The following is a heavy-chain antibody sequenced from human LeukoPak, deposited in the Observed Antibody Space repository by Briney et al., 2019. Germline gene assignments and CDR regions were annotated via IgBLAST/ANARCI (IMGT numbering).Heavy chain of an antibody. CDR3: AKWGDYDVLTGYYDSDY. J-gene: IGHJ4*02. D-gene: IGHD3-9*01. CDR2: IVGSGAST. V-gene: IGHV3-23*01. CDR1: GFTFSNCA. Sequence: PGGSLRLSCAASGFTFSNCAMSWVRQAPGKGLEWVSAIVGSGASTYYADSVKGRFTISRDNSKNTLYLQMNSLRAEDTALYYCAKWGDYDVLTGYYDSDYWGQGTLVTVSS.